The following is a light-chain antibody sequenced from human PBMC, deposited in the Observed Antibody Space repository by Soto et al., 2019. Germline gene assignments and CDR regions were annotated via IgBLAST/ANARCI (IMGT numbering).Light chain of an antibody. J-gene: IGKJ5*01. CDR2: AAS. V-gene: IGKV1-39*01. CDR1: QSISSY. Sequence: DIQMTQSPSSLSASVGDRVTITCRASQSISSYLNWYQQKPGKAPKLLIYAASSLQSGVPSRFSGSGSGTDFTLNISSLQPEDFATYYCQQSYSNPLGFGQGTRLEIK. CDR3: QQSYSNPLG.